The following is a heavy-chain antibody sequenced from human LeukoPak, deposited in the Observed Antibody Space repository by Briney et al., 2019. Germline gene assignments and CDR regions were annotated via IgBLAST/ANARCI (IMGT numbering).Heavy chain of an antibody. D-gene: IGHD1-26*01. CDR1: GFTFTDTY. J-gene: IGHJ3*02. Sequence: GGSLRLSCAVSGFTFTDTYMTWIRQAPGKGLESLSYISPSGTDISYADSVKGRFTISRDNAKNSLYLQTNSLRAEDTAVYYCTRDQAPRGSYFYAFDIWGQGTMVTVSS. CDR2: ISPSGTDI. V-gene: IGHV3-11*01. CDR3: TRDQAPRGSYFYAFDI.